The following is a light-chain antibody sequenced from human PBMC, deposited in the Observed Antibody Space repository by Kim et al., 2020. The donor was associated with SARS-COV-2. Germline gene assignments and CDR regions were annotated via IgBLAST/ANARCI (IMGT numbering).Light chain of an antibody. V-gene: IGKV3-20*01. Sequence: EIVLTQSPVTLSLSPGERATLSCRASQSLSNNYLAWYQQKPGQAPRLLIYDTSSRATGIPDTFSGSGSGTDFTLTISRLEPEDFAVYYCHLYGASPSTFGQGTKVDIK. CDR3: HLYGASPST. J-gene: IGKJ1*01. CDR1: QSLSNNY. CDR2: DTS.